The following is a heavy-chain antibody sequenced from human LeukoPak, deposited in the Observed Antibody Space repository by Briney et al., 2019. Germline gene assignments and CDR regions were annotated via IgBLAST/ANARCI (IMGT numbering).Heavy chain of an antibody. D-gene: IGHD2-15*01. Sequence: SETLSLTCTVSGGSISSYYWSWIRQPPGKGMEWIGFIYYSGSTHYNPSLKSRVTISVDTSKNQFSLKLRSVTAADTAVYYCARVVVAASYWYFDLWGRGTLVTVSS. CDR2: IYYSGST. CDR3: ARVVVAASYWYFDL. CDR1: GGSISSYY. J-gene: IGHJ2*01. V-gene: IGHV4-59*01.